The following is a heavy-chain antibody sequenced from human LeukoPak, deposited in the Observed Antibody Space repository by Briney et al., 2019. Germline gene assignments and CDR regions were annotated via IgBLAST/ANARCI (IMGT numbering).Heavy chain of an antibody. CDR1: GGSISSSSYY. V-gene: IGHV4-39*07. J-gene: IGHJ4*02. D-gene: IGHD3-9*01. CDR3: ARDRVDILTGYDY. CDR2: IYYSGST. Sequence: SETLSLTCTVSGGSISSSSYYWGWIRQPPGKGLEWIGTIYYSGSTYYNPSLKSRVTISLDTSKNQFSLQLSSVTAADTAVYYCARDRVDILTGYDYWGQGTLVTVSS.